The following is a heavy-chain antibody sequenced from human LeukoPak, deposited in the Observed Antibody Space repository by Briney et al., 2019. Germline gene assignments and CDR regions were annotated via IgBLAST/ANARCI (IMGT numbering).Heavy chain of an antibody. CDR3: ARLAYSSLLGDY. D-gene: IGHD6-19*01. CDR2: ISYDGSNK. J-gene: IGHJ4*02. CDR1: GITFSSYA. Sequence: GGSLRLSCAASGITFSSYAMHWVRQAPGKGLEWVAVISYDGSNKYYADSVKGRFTISRDNSKNTLYLQMNSLRAEDTAVYYCARLAYSSLLGDYWGQGTLVAVSS. V-gene: IGHV3-30*04.